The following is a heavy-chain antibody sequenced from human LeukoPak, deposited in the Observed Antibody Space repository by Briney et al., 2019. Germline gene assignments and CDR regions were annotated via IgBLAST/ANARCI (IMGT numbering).Heavy chain of an antibody. CDR1: GGSISSSSYY. Sequence: SETLFLTCTVPGGSISSSSYYWGWIRQPPGKGLEWIVSIYYSGSTYYNPSLKSRVTISVDTSKSQFSLKLSSVTAADTAVYYCARIIGVTPLWGQGTMVTVSS. D-gene: IGHD3-16*02. CDR2: IYYSGST. J-gene: IGHJ3*01. V-gene: IGHV4-39*07. CDR3: ARIIGVTPL.